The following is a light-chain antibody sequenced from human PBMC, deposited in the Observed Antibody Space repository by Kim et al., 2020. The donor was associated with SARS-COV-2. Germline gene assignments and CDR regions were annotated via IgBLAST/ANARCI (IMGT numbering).Light chain of an antibody. J-gene: IGLJ3*02. CDR1: SLRSYY. CDR2: GKN. CDR3: NSRDSSGNPL. V-gene: IGLV3-19*01. Sequence: VALGQEVRITCQGDSLRSYYASWYQQKPGQAPVLVIYGKNNRPSGIPDRFSGSSSGNTASLTITGAQAEDEADYYCNSRDSSGNPLFGGGTQLTVL.